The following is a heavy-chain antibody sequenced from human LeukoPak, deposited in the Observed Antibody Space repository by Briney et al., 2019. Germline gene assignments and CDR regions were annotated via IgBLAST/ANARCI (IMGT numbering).Heavy chain of an antibody. CDR3: VQTTGWPGFDY. CDR2: IYSGVPT. V-gene: IGHV4-4*09. D-gene: IGHD1-1*01. Sequence: SETLSLTCTTSGVSLSRFYWSWVRQPPGKGLEWIGNIYSGVPTYFNPSLKSRVVISVDTSKNQFSLNLTSVTAADTAMYYCVQTTGWPGFDYWGQGLLVTVSS. CDR1: GVSLSRFY. J-gene: IGHJ4*02.